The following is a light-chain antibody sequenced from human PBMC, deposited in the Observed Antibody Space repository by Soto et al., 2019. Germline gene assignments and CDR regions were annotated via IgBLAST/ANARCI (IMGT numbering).Light chain of an antibody. CDR1: QSVTGNY. Sequence: ELVLTQSPAILSLSPGERANLSCRASQSVTGNYLPWFQQKPGQPPRLLLTGASSRATNIPDRCSGSGSGTDFPLTISSLGPDDFAVYYFQQYGVSACTFGHGTKLEIK. V-gene: IGKV3-20*01. CDR2: GAS. CDR3: QQYGVSACT. J-gene: IGKJ2*02.